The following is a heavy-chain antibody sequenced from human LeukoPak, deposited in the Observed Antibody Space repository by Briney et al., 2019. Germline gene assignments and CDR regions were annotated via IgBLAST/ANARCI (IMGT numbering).Heavy chain of an antibody. CDR2: ISYDGSNK. D-gene: IGHD4-11*01. J-gene: IGHJ4*02. CDR1: GFTFSSYG. CDR3: ARDYSGYSNY. V-gene: IGHV3-30*03. Sequence: LTGGSLRLSCAASGFTFSSYGMHWVRQAPGEGLEWVAVISYDGSNKYYADSVKGRFTISRDNSKNTPYLQMNSLRAEDTAVYYCARDYSGYSNYWGQGALVTVSS.